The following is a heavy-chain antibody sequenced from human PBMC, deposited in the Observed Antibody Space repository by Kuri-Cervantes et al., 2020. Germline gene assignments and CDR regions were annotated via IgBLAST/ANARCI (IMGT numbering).Heavy chain of an antibody. V-gene: IGHV3-30*02. CDR3: AKDLDSSSWSYSFDY. Sequence: GGSLRLSCAASGFTFSDHYMDWVRQAPGKGLEWVAFIRYDGSNKYYADSVKGRFTISRDNSKNTLYLQMNSLRAEDTAVYYCAKDLDSSSWSYSFDYWGQGTLVTVSS. CDR1: GFTFSDHY. J-gene: IGHJ4*02. CDR2: IRYDGSNK. D-gene: IGHD6-13*01.